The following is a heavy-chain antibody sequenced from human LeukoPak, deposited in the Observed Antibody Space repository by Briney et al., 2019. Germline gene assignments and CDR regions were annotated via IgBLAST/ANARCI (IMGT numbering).Heavy chain of an antibody. CDR2: INHSGST. J-gene: IGHJ5*02. CDR1: GGSFSGYY. CDR3: ARAPPHSSGWYGRGHWFDP. D-gene: IGHD6-19*01. Sequence: PSETLSLTCAVYGGSFSGYYWSWIRQPPGKGLEWIGEINHSGSTNYNPSLKSRVTISVDTPKNQFSLKLSSVTAADTAVYYCARAPPHSSGWYGRGHWFDPWGQGTLVTVSS. V-gene: IGHV4-34*01.